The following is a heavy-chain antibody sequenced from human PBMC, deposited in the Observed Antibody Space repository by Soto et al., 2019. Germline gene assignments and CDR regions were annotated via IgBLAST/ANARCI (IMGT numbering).Heavy chain of an antibody. D-gene: IGHD1-1*01. CDR2: IIPIFGTA. V-gene: IGHV1-69*13. J-gene: IGHJ6*02. CDR1: GGTFSSYA. CDR3: AIRRNTNYYYYGMDV. Sequence: SVKVSCKASGGTFSSYAISWVRQAPGQGLEWMGGIIPIFGTANYAQKFQGRVTITADESTSTAYMELSSLRSEDTAVYYCAIRRNTNYYYYGMDVWGQGTTVTVSS.